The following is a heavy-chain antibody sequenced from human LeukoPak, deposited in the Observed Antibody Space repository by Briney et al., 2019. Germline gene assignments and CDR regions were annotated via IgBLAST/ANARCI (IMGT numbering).Heavy chain of an antibody. CDR2: INWNGGST. D-gene: IGHD2-2*01. J-gene: IGHJ4*02. V-gene: IGHV3-20*04. CDR3: AGDEYCSSTSCYPFDY. Sequence: GGSLRLSCAASGFTFDDYGMSWVRQAPGKGLEWVSGINWNGGSTGYADSVKGRFTISRDNAKNSLYLQMNSLRAEDTALYYCAGDEYCSSTSCYPFDYWGQGTLVTVSS. CDR1: GFTFDDYG.